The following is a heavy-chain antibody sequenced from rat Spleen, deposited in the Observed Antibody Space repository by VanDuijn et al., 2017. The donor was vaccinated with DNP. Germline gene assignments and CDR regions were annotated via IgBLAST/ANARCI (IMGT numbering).Heavy chain of an antibody. Sequence: EVQLQESGPGLVKPSQSLSLTCSVTGYSITRSYRWNWIRKFPGNKLEWIGYINTAGSTNYNPSLKSRISITRDTSKNQFFLQLNSVTTEDTATYYCARYGYYGYNFDYWGQGVMVTVSS. D-gene: IGHD1-9*01. J-gene: IGHJ2*01. CDR1: GYSITRSYR. CDR2: INTAGST. CDR3: ARYGYYGYNFDY. V-gene: IGHV3-3*01.